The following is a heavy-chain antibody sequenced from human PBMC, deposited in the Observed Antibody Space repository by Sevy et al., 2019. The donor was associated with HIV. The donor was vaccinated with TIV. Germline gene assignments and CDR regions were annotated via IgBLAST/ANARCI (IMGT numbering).Heavy chain of an antibody. CDR3: ARSRRHPTPFDY. Sequence: SETLSLTCAVSGGSFSNYYWNWIRQPPGKGLEWIGEIDHSGSTDYNPSLKSRVTISVDTSKNESSLKLSSLTAADVSVYYCARSRRHPTPFDYWGRGTLVTVSS. CDR1: GGSFSNYY. J-gene: IGHJ4*02. CDR2: IDHSGST. V-gene: IGHV4-34*01.